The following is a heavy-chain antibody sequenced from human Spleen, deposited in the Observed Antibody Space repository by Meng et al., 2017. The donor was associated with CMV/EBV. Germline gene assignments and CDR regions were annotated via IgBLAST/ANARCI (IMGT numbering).Heavy chain of an antibody. CDR2: IRYDGFNK. J-gene: IGHJ6*02. D-gene: IGHD5-24*01. CDR3: ARWVDYYGMDV. V-gene: IGHV3-30*02. Sequence: GGSLRLSCAASGFTFSTYGMHWVRQAPGKGLEWVAFIRYDGFNKYSADSVKGRFTISRDNSKNTLYLQMHRLRAEDTALYYCARWVDYYGMDVWGQGTTVTVSS. CDR1: GFTFSTYG.